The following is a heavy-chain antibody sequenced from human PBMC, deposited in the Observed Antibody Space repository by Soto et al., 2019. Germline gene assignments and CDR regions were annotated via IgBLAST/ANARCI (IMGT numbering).Heavy chain of an antibody. CDR3: ARHNVPGHYAAVSYYGN. CDR2: VYYSGST. V-gene: IGHV4-39*01. J-gene: IGHJ4*02. Sequence: QLQLQESGPGLVEPSETLSLTCAASGGSVSSTSYLWGWIRRPPGKGLEWIASVYYSGSTYYNPSLKSRVTISIETSKNQFSLKLSSVTAADTAVYYCARHNVPGHYAAVSYYGNWGQGALVTVTS. D-gene: IGHD3-10*01. CDR1: GGSVSSTSYL.